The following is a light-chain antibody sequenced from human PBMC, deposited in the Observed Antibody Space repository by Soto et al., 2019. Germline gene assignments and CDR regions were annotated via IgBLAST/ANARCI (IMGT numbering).Light chain of an antibody. CDR3: HQYGNTPYT. CDR2: GAS. J-gene: IGKJ2*01. CDR1: QSVRINS. Sequence: EILLTQSPGTLSLSPGERATLSCRASQSVRINSVAWYQQKPGQSPRLLIYGASSTAFGMSDRFSGSASGAVFTLTIIRLEPEDSAVYSCHQYGNTPYTCGQGTRLEIK. V-gene: IGKV3-20*01.